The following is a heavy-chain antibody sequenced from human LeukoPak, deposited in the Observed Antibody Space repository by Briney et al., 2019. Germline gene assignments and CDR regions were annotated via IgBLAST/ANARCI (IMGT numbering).Heavy chain of an antibody. V-gene: IGHV4-38-2*02. CDR1: GYSMSSGYY. D-gene: IGHD6-13*01. Sequence: SETLSLTCTVSGYSMSSGYYWGWIRQPPERGLEWIGSMYHTGSTYYNPSLKSRVTISVDTSKNQFSLKLSSVTAADTAVYYCAREGSGYSSHFDYWGQGTLVTVSS. CDR3: AREGSGYSSHFDY. J-gene: IGHJ4*02. CDR2: MYHTGST.